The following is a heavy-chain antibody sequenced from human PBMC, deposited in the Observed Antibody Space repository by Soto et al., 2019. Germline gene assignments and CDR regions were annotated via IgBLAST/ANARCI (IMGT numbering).Heavy chain of an antibody. V-gene: IGHV3-23*01. J-gene: IGHJ4*02. CDR2: ISRGGGST. Sequence: GGSLRLSCAASGFTFSSHGMSWVRQAPGKGLEWVSDISRGGGSTYYANSVKGRFSISRDHSKNTLYLQMNSLRAEDTAVYYCAKEVGASATNLGYFDNWGPGTLVTVSS. D-gene: IGHD1-26*01. CDR1: GFTFSSHG. CDR3: AKEVGASATNLGYFDN.